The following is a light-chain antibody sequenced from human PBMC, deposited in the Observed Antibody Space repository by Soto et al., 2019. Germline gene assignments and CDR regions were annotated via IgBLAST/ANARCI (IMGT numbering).Light chain of an antibody. J-gene: IGLJ3*02. V-gene: IGLV1-44*01. CDR1: SSNIGTNT. CDR2: SND. Sequence: QSVLTQPTSASGTPGQRVPISCSGSSSNIGTNTVNWYQQLPGTAPKLLIYSNDQRPSGVPDRFSGSKSGTSASLAISGLESEDEADYYCAAWDDSLNGWVFGGGTQLTVL. CDR3: AAWDDSLNGWV.